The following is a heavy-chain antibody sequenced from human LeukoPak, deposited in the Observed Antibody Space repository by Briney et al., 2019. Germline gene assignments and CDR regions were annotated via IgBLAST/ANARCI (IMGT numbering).Heavy chain of an antibody. CDR1: GFTFSSYS. CDR2: IGSSSSYI. V-gene: IGHV3-21*01. Sequence: GGSLRLSCAASGFTFSSYSMNWVRQAPGKGLEWVSSIGSSSSYIYYADSVKGRFTISRDNAKNSLYLQMNSLRAEDTAVYYCASSIVVVPAACDYWGQGTLVTVSS. CDR3: ASSIVVVPAACDY. D-gene: IGHD2-2*01. J-gene: IGHJ4*02.